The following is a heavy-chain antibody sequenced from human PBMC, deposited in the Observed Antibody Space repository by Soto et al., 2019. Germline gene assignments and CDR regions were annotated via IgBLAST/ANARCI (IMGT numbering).Heavy chain of an antibody. V-gene: IGHV4-4*02. CDR3: ARVSSFKRYVPGYFGY. D-gene: IGHD3-16*01. CDR2: IYHSGST. Sequence: PSETLSLTCAVSSGSISSSNWWSWVRQPPGKGLEWTGEIYHSGSTNYNPSLKSRVTISVDKSKNQFSLKLSSVTAADTAVYYCARVSSFKRYVPGYFGYWGQGTLVTVSS. J-gene: IGHJ4*02. CDR1: SGSISSSNW.